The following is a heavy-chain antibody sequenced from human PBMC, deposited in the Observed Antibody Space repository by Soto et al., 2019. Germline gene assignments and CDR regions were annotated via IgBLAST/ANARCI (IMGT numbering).Heavy chain of an antibody. Sequence: EVQLVESGGGLVKPGGSLRLSCAASGFSFRTTWMAWVRQAPGKGLEWVGRIKSKSAGETTDYADPVKGRFTISRDDSQDILYLHVDSLETGDTAVYYCSTGSQFSGSVFDYWGQGTLVTVSS. CDR2: IKSKSAGETT. CDR3: STGSQFSGSVFDY. CDR1: GFSFRTTW. J-gene: IGHJ4*02. V-gene: IGHV3-15*05. D-gene: IGHD1-26*01.